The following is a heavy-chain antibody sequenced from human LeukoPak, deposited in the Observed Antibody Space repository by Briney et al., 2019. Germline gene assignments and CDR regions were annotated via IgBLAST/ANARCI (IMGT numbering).Heavy chain of an antibody. CDR2: VTSSSSYV. Sequence: PGGSLRLSCAASGFTFSWYSMHWVCQAPGKGLEWVSSVTSSSSYVYYGDSVKGRFTISRDNAKNSLYLQMNSLRGEDTAMYYCARAPDTAVVAFDYWGQGTLVTVSS. CDR1: GFTFSWYS. V-gene: IGHV3-21*01. D-gene: IGHD5-18*01. CDR3: ARAPDTAVVAFDY. J-gene: IGHJ4*02.